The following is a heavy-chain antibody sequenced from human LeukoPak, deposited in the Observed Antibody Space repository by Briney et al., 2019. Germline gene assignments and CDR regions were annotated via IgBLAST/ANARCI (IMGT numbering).Heavy chain of an antibody. V-gene: IGHV1-69*01. Sequence: SVKVSCKASGGTFSSYAISWVRQAPGQGLEWMGGIIPIFGTANYAQKFQGRVTITSDESTSTAYMELSSLRSEDTAVYYCAREEQNYYDSSGSEAVAFDIWGQGTMVTVSS. CDR2: IIPIFGTA. D-gene: IGHD3-22*01. CDR3: AREEQNYYDSSGSEAVAFDI. J-gene: IGHJ3*02. CDR1: GGTFSSYA.